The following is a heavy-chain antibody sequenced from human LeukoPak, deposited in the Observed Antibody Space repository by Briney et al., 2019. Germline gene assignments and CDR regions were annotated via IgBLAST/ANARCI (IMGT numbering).Heavy chain of an antibody. Sequence: GESLRISCTGSGYSFTYWITWVRQMPGKGQERMGTIDPGYSNMKNYNPSLEGHVTISVDKSINTVYLQWSSLKASDSAMYYCATGSSGGYSHWGQGTLVTVSS. D-gene: IGHD3-10*01. CDR1: GYSFTYW. CDR3: ATGSSGGYSH. CDR2: IDPGYSNM. V-gene: IGHV5-10-1*01. J-gene: IGHJ4*02.